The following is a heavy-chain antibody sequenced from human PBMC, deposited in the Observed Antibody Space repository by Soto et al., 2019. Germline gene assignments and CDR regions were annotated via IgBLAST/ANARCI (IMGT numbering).Heavy chain of an antibody. CDR1: GFTFSSYL. Sequence: PGGSLRLSCAASGFTFSSYLMSWVRQAPGKGLEWVTNIKQDGSEKYYVDSVKGRFTISRDNAKNSLYLQMNSLRAEDTAVYYCARDAGNYDFWSGYPHDAFDIWGQGTMVTVSS. CDR2: IKQDGSEK. J-gene: IGHJ3*02. D-gene: IGHD3-3*01. CDR3: ARDAGNYDFWSGYPHDAFDI. V-gene: IGHV3-7*01.